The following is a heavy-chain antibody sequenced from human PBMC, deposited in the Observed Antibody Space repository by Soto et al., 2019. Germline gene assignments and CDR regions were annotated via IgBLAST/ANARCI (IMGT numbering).Heavy chain of an antibody. CDR3: ARGYSSSWVSSYYYGMDV. D-gene: IGHD6-13*01. Sequence: SETLSLTCTVSGGSISSSSYYWGWIRQPPGKGLEWIGSIYYSGSTYYNPSLKSRVTISVDTSKNQFSLKLSSVTAADTAVYYCARGYSSSWVSSYYYGMDVWGQGTTVTASS. J-gene: IGHJ6*02. V-gene: IGHV4-39*01. CDR2: IYYSGST. CDR1: GGSISSSSYY.